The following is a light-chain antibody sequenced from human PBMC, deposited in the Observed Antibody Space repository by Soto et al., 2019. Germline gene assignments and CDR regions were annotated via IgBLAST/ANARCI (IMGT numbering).Light chain of an antibody. CDR3: QQCSSYSLT. CDR2: DVS. J-gene: IGKJ4*01. Sequence: DIQMTQSPSTLSASVGDRVTITCRASQTLSSWLAWYQRKPGKAPKLLIYDVSRLESGVPSRFSGSGTGTEFPLTISRLQADDFGTYCCQQCSSYSLTCGGGTKVEIK. V-gene: IGKV1-5*01. CDR1: QTLSSW.